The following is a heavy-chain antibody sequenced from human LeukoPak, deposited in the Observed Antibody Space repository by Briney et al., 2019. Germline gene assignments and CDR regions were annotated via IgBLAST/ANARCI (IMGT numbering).Heavy chain of an antibody. J-gene: IGHJ5*02. CDR2: IYYSGST. V-gene: IGHV4-59*11. Sequence: SENLSLICTVSGGSISSHYWSWIQHPPEKGLEWIGYIYYSGSTNYNPSLKSRVTISVDTSKNQFSLKLSSVTAADTAVYYCARDLISPGGPWFDPWGQGTLVTVSS. CDR1: GGSISSHY. D-gene: IGHD2-15*01. CDR3: ARDLISPGGPWFDP.